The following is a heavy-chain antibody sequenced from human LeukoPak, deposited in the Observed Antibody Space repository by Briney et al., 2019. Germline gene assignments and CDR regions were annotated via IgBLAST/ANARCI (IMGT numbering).Heavy chain of an antibody. Sequence: PGGSLRLSCATSGLTFSNHAMHWVRQATGKGLEWVSAIGTAGDTFYPGSVKGRFTISRENAKNSLYLQMNNLRAEDTAVYYCARQMTPHGNFDYWGQGTLVTVSS. D-gene: IGHD1-26*01. CDR1: GLTFSNHA. CDR3: ARQMTPHGNFDY. V-gene: IGHV3-13*01. CDR2: IGTAGDT. J-gene: IGHJ4*02.